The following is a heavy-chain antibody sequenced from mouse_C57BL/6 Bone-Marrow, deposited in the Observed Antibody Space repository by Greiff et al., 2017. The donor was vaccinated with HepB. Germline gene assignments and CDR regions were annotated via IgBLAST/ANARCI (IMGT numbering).Heavy chain of an antibody. J-gene: IGHJ3*01. CDR1: GYTFTSYW. D-gene: IGHD6-1*01. Sequence: QVQLQQSGAELAKPGASVKLSCKASGYTFTSYWMHWVKQRPGQGLEWIGYINPSSGYTKYNQKFKDKATLTADKSFSTAYMQLSSLTYEDSAVYYCARGTGSSLFAYWGQGTLVTVSA. V-gene: IGHV1-7*01. CDR3: ARGTGSSLFAY. CDR2: INPSSGYT.